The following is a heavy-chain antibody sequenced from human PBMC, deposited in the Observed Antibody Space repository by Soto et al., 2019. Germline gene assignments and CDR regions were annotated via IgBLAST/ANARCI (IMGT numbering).Heavy chain of an antibody. D-gene: IGHD3-3*01. CDR1: GGSFSGYY. J-gene: IGHJ6*03. CDR3: ARVGWGFWSGYYMHLYMDV. CDR2: INHSGST. Sequence: SETLSLTCAVYGGSFSGYYWSWIRQPPGKGLEWIGEINHSGSTNYNPSLKSRVTISVDTSKNQFSLKLSSVTAADTAVYYCARVGWGFWSGYYMHLYMDVWGKGTTVTVSS. V-gene: IGHV4-34*01.